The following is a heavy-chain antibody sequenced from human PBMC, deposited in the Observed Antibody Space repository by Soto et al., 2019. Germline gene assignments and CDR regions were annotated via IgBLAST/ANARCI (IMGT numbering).Heavy chain of an antibody. V-gene: IGHV1-69*06. Sequence: QAQLVQSGAEVKKPWSSVKVSCKASGGTFSNHAISWVRQAPGQGLEWMGGIMPLYGSANYAQKFQGRVTTTADTSTNTAYMELTSLTSEDTAVYYCARGDDYDYYYNMDVWGQGTTVTVSS. CDR1: GGTFSNHA. CDR2: IMPLYGSA. J-gene: IGHJ6*02. CDR3: ARGDDYDYYYNMDV.